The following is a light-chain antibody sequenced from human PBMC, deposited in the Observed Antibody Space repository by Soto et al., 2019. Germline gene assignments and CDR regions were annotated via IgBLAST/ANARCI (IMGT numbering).Light chain of an antibody. Sequence: DIQMTQSPFTLSASVGDRVTITCRASQSISSWLAWYQQKPGKAPKLLIYKASSLESGVPSRFSGSGSGTEFTLAISSLQPDDFATYYCQHYNSYPITFGQGTRLEIK. CDR1: QSISSW. V-gene: IGKV1-5*03. CDR3: QHYNSYPIT. J-gene: IGKJ5*01. CDR2: KAS.